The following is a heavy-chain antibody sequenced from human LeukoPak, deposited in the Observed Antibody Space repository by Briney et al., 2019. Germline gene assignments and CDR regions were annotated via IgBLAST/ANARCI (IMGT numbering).Heavy chain of an antibody. CDR3: ARDAEMATTYYFDY. CDR2: IYRGDST. J-gene: IGHJ4*02. D-gene: IGHD5-24*01. V-gene: IGHV3-53*05. CDR1: GFTVSSNY. Sequence: GGSLRLSCAASGFTVSSNYMSWVRQAPGKGLEWVSVIYRGDSTYYADSVKGRFTISRDNSKNTLYLQMNSLRPEDTAVYYCARDAEMATTYYFDYWGQGTLVTVSS.